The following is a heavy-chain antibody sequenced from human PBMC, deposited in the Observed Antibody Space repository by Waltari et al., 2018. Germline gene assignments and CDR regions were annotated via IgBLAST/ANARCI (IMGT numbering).Heavy chain of an antibody. CDR2: IDPSDSYT. V-gene: IGHV5-10-1*03. Sequence: EVQLVQSGAEVKKPGESLRISCKGSGYSFTSSWLNWVRQMPGKGLEWMGRIDPSDSYTNYSPSFQGHVTISADKSISTAYLQWSSLKASDTAMYYCARLQAAYCGGDCYPHWYFDLWGRGTLVTVSS. J-gene: IGHJ2*01. CDR3: ARLQAAYCGGDCYPHWYFDL. D-gene: IGHD2-21*02. CDR1: GYSFTSSW.